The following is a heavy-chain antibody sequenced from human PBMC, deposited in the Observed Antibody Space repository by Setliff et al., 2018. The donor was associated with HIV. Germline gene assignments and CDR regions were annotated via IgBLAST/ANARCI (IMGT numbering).Heavy chain of an antibody. Sequence: SETLSLTCAVSGASDISYIWWSWVRQPPGKGLEWIGSIYYSGSTYYNPSLKTRVTISVDTSKNQFSLKLSSVTAADTAVYYCASLTTDRFLEWLFVYWGQGTLVTVSS. D-gene: IGHD3-3*01. V-gene: IGHV4-39*01. J-gene: IGHJ4*02. CDR2: IYYSGST. CDR3: ASLTTDRFLEWLFVY. CDR1: GASDISYIW.